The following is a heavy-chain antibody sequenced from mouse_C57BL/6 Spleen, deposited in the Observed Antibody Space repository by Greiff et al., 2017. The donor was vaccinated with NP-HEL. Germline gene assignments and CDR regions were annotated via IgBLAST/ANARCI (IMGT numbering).Heavy chain of an antibody. D-gene: IGHD1-1*01. CDR3: ARRENAYGLYYFDY. V-gene: IGHV1-64*01. CDR1: GYTFTSYW. J-gene: IGHJ2*01. Sequence: QVQLQQPGAELVKPGASVKLSCKASGYTFTSYWMHWVKQRPGQGLEWIGMIHPNSGSTNYNEKFKSKATLTVDKSSSTAYMQLSSLTSEDSAVYYCARRENAYGLYYFDYWGQGTTLTVSS. CDR2: IHPNSGST.